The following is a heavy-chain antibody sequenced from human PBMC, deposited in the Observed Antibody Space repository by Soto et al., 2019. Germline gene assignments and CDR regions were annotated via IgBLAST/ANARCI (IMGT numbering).Heavy chain of an antibody. V-gene: IGHV4-34*01. CDR3: ARDTYYYGSGSYYTRHYYYGMDV. CDR1: GGSFSGYY. Sequence: QVQLQQWGAGLLKPSETLSLTCAVYGGSFSGYYWSWIRQPPGKGLEWIGEINHSGSTTYNPSLKSRVTISVDTSKNQFSLKLSSVTAADTAVYYCARDTYYYGSGSYYTRHYYYGMDVWGQGTTVTVSS. D-gene: IGHD3-10*01. J-gene: IGHJ6*02. CDR2: INHSGST.